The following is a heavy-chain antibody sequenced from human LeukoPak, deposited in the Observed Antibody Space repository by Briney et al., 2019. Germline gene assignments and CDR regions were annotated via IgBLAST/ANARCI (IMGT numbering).Heavy chain of an antibody. Sequence: SETLSLTCTVSGGSISNYYWSWIRRPAGKGLEWIGRIYVNGNTNYNPSLKSRVTMSVDTSKNQFSLKVNSVTAADTAVYYCAREGATGGTYNWFDPWGQGTLVTVSS. J-gene: IGHJ5*02. CDR1: GGSISNYY. CDR2: IYVNGNT. CDR3: AREGATGGTYNWFDP. D-gene: IGHD1-1*01. V-gene: IGHV4-4*07.